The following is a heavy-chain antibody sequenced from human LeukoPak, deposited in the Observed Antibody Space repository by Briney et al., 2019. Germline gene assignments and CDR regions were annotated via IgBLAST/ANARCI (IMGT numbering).Heavy chain of an antibody. V-gene: IGHV3-7*01. J-gene: IGHJ4*02. CDR3: ARDLGGDYDY. CDR2: IKEDGSEK. Sequence: GSLRLSCAASGFTFSSFCMSWVRQAPGKGLEWVANIKEDGSEKYYVDSVKGRFTISRDNAKNSLFLQMNSLRAEDTAVYYCARDLGGDYDYWGQGTLVTVSS. D-gene: IGHD2-21*02. CDR1: GFTFSSFC.